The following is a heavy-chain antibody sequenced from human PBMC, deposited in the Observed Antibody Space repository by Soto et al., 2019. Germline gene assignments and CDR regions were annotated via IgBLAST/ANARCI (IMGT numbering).Heavy chain of an antibody. V-gene: IGHV4-4*02. D-gene: IGHD3-22*01. CDR2: IYRDGNT. CDR1: GDSFSSNNW. Sequence: SETLSLTCTVSGDSFSSNNWWSWVRQPPEKGLEWIGEIYRDGNTNYNPSLKSRVTISVDRSKNQLSLKLSSVTAADTAVYYCASSTYYYDSSGYYYWGQGTLVTVSS. J-gene: IGHJ4*02. CDR3: ASSTYYYDSSGYYY.